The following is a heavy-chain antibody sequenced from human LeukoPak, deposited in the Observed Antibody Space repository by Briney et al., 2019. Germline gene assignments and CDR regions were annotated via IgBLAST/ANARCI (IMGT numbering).Heavy chain of an antibody. CDR3: ARQDETTRSPFDC. CDR1: GGSISSYY. V-gene: IGHV4-59*08. CDR2: IYYSGST. Sequence: SQTLSLTCTVSGGSISSYYWSWIRQPPGKGLEWIGYIYYSGSTNYNPSLKSRVTISVDTSKNQFSLKLSSVTAADTAVYYCARQDETTRSPFDCWGQGTLVTVSS. J-gene: IGHJ4*02. D-gene: IGHD2-15*01.